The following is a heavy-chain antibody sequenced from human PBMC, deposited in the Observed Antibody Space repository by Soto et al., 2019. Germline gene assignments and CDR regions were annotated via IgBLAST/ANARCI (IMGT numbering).Heavy chain of an antibody. CDR3: ARDSKRWYVAYYFDY. V-gene: IGHV3-33*01. D-gene: IGHD2-15*01. J-gene: IGHJ4*02. Sequence: GGSLRLSCAASGFTFSSYGMHWVRQAPGKGLEWVAVIWYDGSNKYYADSVKGRFTISRDNSKNTLYLQMNSLRAEDTAVYYCARDSKRWYVAYYFDYWGQGTLVTVSS. CDR2: IWYDGSNK. CDR1: GFTFSSYG.